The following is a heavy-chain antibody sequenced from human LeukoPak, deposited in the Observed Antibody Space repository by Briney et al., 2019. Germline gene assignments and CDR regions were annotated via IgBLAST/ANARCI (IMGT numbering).Heavy chain of an antibody. J-gene: IGHJ3*02. CDR1: GFTFSSYS. V-gene: IGHV3-21*01. CDR2: ISSSSSYI. CDR3: ARVSYDFWSGTRGGAFDI. Sequence: GGSLRLSCAASGFTFSSYSMNWVRQAPGKGLEWVSSISSSSSYIYYADSVKGRFTTSRDNAKNSLYLQMNSLRAEDTAVYYCARVSYDFWSGTRGGAFDIWGQGTMVTVSS. D-gene: IGHD3-3*01.